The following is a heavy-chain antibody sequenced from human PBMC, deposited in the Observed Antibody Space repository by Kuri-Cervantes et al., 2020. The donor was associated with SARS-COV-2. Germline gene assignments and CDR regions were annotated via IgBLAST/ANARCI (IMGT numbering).Heavy chain of an antibody. J-gene: IGHJ4*02. V-gene: IGHV4-61*01. CDR2: IYYGGST. CDR3: ARGFWTGFLFDS. Sequence: SETLSLTCSVSGFPVTSGSYYWSWLRQSPGKGLEWIGYIYYGGSTTYNPALKSRVTISIDMTNNQFFLNLKGASAAGTAVYYCARGFWTGFLFDSWGQGSLVTVSS. CDR1: GFPVTSGSYY. D-gene: IGHD3/OR15-3a*01.